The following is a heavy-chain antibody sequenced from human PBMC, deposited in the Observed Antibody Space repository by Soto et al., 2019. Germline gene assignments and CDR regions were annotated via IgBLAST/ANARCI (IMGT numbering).Heavy chain of an antibody. CDR3: ARENYGDHLFYYCYYMDV. CDR2: IWYDGRNK. V-gene: IGHV3-33*01. D-gene: IGHD4-17*01. J-gene: IGHJ6*03. Sequence: QVQLVESGGGVVQPGRSLRLSCAASGFTFSSYGMHWVRQAPGKGLEWVAVIWYDGRNKYYAESVKGRFIISRNNSKNTMYLQMNSLRAEVMAFYYCARENYGDHLFYYCYYMDVWGKGTTVTVSS. CDR1: GFTFSSYG.